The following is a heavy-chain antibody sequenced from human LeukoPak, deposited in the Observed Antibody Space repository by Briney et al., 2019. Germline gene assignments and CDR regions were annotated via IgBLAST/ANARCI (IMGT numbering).Heavy chain of an antibody. CDR3: ASQGDGWFFDY. D-gene: IGHD6-19*01. CDR1: GDSVSSNTGA. Sequence: SQTLSLTCAISGDSVSSNTGAWNWIWQSPSRGLEWLGRAYYRSKWYNDYAVSVKSRITINPDTSKNRFSLQLNSVTPEDTAVYYCASQGDGWFFDYWAQGTLVTVSS. J-gene: IGHJ4*02. V-gene: IGHV6-1*01. CDR2: AYYRSKWYN.